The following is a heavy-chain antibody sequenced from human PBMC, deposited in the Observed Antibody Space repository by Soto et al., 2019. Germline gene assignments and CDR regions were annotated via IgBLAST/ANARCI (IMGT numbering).Heavy chain of an antibody. V-gene: IGHV1-2*02. D-gene: IGHD3-22*01. Sequence: ASVKVSCKASGYTFTGYYMHWVRQAPGQGLEWMGWINPNSGGTNYAQKFQGRVTMTRDTSISTAYMELSRLRSDDTAVYYCARSRINMLVVVPPFDYWGQGTLVTVSS. CDR2: INPNSGGT. J-gene: IGHJ4*02. CDR1: GYTFTGYY. CDR3: ARSRINMLVVVPPFDY.